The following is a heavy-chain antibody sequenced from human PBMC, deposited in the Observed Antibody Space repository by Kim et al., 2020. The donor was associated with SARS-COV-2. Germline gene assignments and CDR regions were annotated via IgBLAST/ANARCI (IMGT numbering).Heavy chain of an antibody. V-gene: IGHV3-9*01. CDR2: ISWNSGSI. CDR1: GFTFGDYA. D-gene: IGHD5-12*01. CDR3: AKDIGVEMATIFFDY. J-gene: IGHJ4*02. Sequence: GGSLRLSCAASGFTFGDYAMHWVRQAPGKGLEWVSGISWNSGSIGYADSVKGRFTISRDNAKNSLYLQMNSLRAEDTALYYCAKDIGVEMATIFFDYWGQGTLVTVSS.